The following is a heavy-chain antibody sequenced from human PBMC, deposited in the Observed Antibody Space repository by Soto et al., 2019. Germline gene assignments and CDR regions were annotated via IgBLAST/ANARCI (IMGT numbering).Heavy chain of an antibody. Sequence: GGSLRLSCAASGFTFSNYGMHWVRQAPGKGLEWVAVIWYDGSNKYYADSVKGRFTISRDNSKNTLYLQMNSLRAEDTAVYYCARDGYCSGGSCYSVPVFDYWGQGTQVTVSS. CDR2: IWYDGSNK. CDR1: GFTFSNYG. CDR3: ARDGYCSGGSCYSVPVFDY. V-gene: IGHV3-33*01. J-gene: IGHJ4*02. D-gene: IGHD2-15*01.